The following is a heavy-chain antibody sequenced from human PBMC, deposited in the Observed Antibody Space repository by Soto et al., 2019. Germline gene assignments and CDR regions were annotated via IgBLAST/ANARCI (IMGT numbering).Heavy chain of an antibody. CDR1: GFTFSNAW. Sequence: GGSLRLSCAASGFTFSNAWMNWVRQAPGKGLEWVGRIKSKTDGGTTDYAAPVKGRFTISRDDSKNTLYLQMNSLKTEDTAVYYCTTDSLIAVAGTVDYWGQGTLVTVSS. J-gene: IGHJ4*02. CDR2: IKSKTDGGTT. V-gene: IGHV3-15*07. CDR3: TTDSLIAVAGTVDY. D-gene: IGHD6-19*01.